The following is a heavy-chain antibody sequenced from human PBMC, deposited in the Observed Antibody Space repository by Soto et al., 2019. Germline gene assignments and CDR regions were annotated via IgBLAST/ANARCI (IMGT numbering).Heavy chain of an antibody. D-gene: IGHD2-21*01. Sequence: QVQLQESGPRLVKPSGTLSLTCAVYGGSLSSCNWWSWVRQPPGKGLEWIGEIYRYGSTSYNPSLKSRATIAVDKPKNQIPLRRTPLPAADPAVFFCSGGGRPGQIDWFDPWGQGILVTVSS. V-gene: IGHV4-4*02. CDR1: GGSLSSCNW. CDR2: IYRYGST. CDR3: SGGGRPGQIDWFDP. J-gene: IGHJ5*02.